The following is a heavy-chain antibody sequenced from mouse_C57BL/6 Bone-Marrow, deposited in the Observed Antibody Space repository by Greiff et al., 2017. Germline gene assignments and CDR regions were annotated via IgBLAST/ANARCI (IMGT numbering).Heavy chain of an antibody. Sequence: QVQLQQSGAELAKPGASVKLSCKASGYTFTSYWMHWVKQRPGKGLEWIGYINPSSGYTKYNQKFKDKATLTADKSSSTAYMQLRSLTYDDSSVYYCARRLYYGYYYAMDYWGQGTSVTVSS. CDR3: ARRLYYGYYYAMDY. CDR1: GYTFTSYW. V-gene: IGHV1-7*01. CDR2: INPSSGYT. J-gene: IGHJ4*01. D-gene: IGHD2-1*01.